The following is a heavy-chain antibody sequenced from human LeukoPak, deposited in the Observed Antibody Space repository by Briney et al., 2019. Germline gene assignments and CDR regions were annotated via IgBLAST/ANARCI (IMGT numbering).Heavy chain of an antibody. Sequence: QAGGSLRLSCAASGFTFSSYWMSWVRQAPGKGLEWVANLKQDGSEKYYVDSVKGRFTISRDNAKNSLYLQMNSLRAEDTAVYYCARVVWFGELLHFDYWGQGILVTVSS. CDR2: LKQDGSEK. CDR3: ARVVWFGELLHFDY. CDR1: GFTFSSYW. J-gene: IGHJ4*02. V-gene: IGHV3-7*03. D-gene: IGHD3-10*01.